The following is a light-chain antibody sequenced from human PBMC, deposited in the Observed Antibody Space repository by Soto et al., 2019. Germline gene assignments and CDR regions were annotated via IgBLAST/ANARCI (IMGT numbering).Light chain of an antibody. CDR3: CSYAGSSTFVV. Sequence: QSALTQPASVSGSPGQSITISCTGTSSDIEYYNLVSWYQHHPGKVPKLIIYEVNKRPSGVSNRFSGSKSGITASLTISGLQAEDDADYYCCSYAGSSTFVVFGGGTKVTVL. J-gene: IGLJ2*01. V-gene: IGLV2-23*02. CDR2: EVN. CDR1: SSDIEYYNL.